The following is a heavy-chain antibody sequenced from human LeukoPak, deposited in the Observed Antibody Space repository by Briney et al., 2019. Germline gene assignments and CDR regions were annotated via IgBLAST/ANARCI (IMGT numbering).Heavy chain of an antibody. CDR1: GIRFRNYG. CDR2: IYSGGTT. J-gene: IGHJ4*02. V-gene: IGHV3-NL1*01. D-gene: IGHD6-19*01. CDR3: AIIAVGNYFDY. Sequence: GGSLRLSCVTSGIRFRNYGMHWVRQTPGKGLEWVSVIYSGGTTYYADSVKGRFTISRDNSKNTLYLQMNSLRAEDTAVYYCAIIAVGNYFDYWGQGTLVTVSS.